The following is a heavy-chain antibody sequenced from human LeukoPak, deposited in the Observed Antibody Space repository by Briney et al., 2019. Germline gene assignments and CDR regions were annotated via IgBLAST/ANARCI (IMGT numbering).Heavy chain of an antibody. J-gene: IGHJ4*02. CDR2: INSDGSYT. Sequence: PGGSLRLSCAASGFTFSSHWMHWVRQAPGKGLVWVSRINSDGSYTSYADFVKGRFTISRDNAKNTVYLQMSSLRAEDTAVYYCARICSTTDCLISAWGQGTLVTVSS. CDR1: GFTFSSHW. D-gene: IGHD2-2*01. CDR3: ARICSTTDCLISA. V-gene: IGHV3-74*01.